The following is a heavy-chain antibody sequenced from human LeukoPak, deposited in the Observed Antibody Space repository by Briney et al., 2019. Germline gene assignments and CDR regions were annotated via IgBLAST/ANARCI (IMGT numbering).Heavy chain of an antibody. CDR3: AVSVAGTLGDY. CDR2: ISYDGSNK. J-gene: IGHJ4*02. Sequence: GGSLRLSCAASGFTFSSYGMHWVRQAPGKGLEWVAVISYDGSNKYYADSVKGRFTTSRDNSKNTLYLQMNSLRAEDTAVYYCAVSVAGTLGDYWGQGTLVTVSS. D-gene: IGHD6-19*01. CDR1: GFTFSSYG. V-gene: IGHV3-30*03.